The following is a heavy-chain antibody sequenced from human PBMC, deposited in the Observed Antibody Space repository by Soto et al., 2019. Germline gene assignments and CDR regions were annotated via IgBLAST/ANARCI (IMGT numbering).Heavy chain of an antibody. J-gene: IGHJ6*02. CDR2: INHSGST. CDR3: ARGKGYFDWLSTVYYYYYGMDV. V-gene: IGHV4-34*01. CDR1: GGSFSGYY. Sequence: KTSETLSLTCAVYGGSFSGYYWSWIRQPPGKGLEWIGEINHSGSTNYNPSLKSRVTISVDTSKNQFSLKLSSVTAADTAVYYCARGKGYFDWLSTVYYYYYGMDVWGQGTTVTVS. D-gene: IGHD3-9*01.